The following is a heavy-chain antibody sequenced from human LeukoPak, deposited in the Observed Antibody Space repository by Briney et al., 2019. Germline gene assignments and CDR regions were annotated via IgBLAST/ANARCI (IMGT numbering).Heavy chain of an antibody. V-gene: IGHV3-74*01. CDR3: ARTYYNEDHSFYRHFDY. J-gene: IGHJ4*02. Sequence: PGGSLRLSCVASGFTFGSYWMHWVRQVPGKGLVWVSRIKTDGSSTTYADSVKGRFTVSRDNAKDTLYLQMNSLRAEDTAVYYCARTYYNEDHSFYRHFDYWGQGTLVTVSS. CDR2: IKTDGSST. CDR1: GFTFGSYW. D-gene: IGHD3-22*01.